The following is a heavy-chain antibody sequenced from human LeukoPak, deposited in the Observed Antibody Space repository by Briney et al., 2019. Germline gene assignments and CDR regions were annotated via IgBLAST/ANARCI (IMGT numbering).Heavy chain of an antibody. J-gene: IGHJ3*02. CDR2: ISAGADVI. CDR3: AKSLLTTATGTGRAFDI. Sequence: PGGSLRLSCEAAGFSFRDYPMGWVRRASGKRLEWVSGISAGADVIFYADPVKGRFTISRDNSKNTLYLQMNSLRAEDSAEYYCAKSLLTTATGTGRAFDIWDQGTMVTVSA. CDR1: GFSFRDYP. V-gene: IGHV3-23*01. D-gene: IGHD1-1*01.